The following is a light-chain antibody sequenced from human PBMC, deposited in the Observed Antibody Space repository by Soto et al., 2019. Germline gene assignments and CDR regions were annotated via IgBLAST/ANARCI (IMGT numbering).Light chain of an antibody. J-gene: IGKJ2*01. Sequence: EIVLTQSPGTVSLSPGERATLSCRASQSVSSRNLAWYRQKPGQAPSLLFFGASNRATGIPDRFSGSGSGTDFTLTISSLEPEDCAVYYCLRYGDSPPAYTFGQETKLEIK. CDR3: LRYGDSPPAYT. CDR1: QSVSSRN. V-gene: IGKV3-20*01. CDR2: GAS.